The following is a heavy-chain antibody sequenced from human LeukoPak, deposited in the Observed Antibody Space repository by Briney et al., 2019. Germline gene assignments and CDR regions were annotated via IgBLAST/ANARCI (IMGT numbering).Heavy chain of an antibody. Sequence: GESLKISCKGSGYSFTSYWIGWVRQMPGKGLEWMGRIDPSDSYTNYSPSFQGHVTISADKSISTAYLQWSSLEASDTAMYYCARLLYSYGSGSYYGYYGMDVWGKGTTVTVSS. J-gene: IGHJ6*04. V-gene: IGHV5-10-1*01. CDR2: IDPSDSYT. D-gene: IGHD3-10*01. CDR1: GYSFTSYW. CDR3: ARLLYSYGSGSYYGYYGMDV.